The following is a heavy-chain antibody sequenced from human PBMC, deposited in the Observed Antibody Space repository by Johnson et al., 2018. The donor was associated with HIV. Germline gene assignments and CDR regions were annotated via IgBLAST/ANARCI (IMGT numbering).Heavy chain of an antibody. Sequence: QVQLVESGGGVVQPGKSLTLSCVSSGLSFSNLGIHWVRQAPGKRPEWVAVISFDGNLKKYADSVQGRFPISRDNSKNTLYLQMTSLRQDDTGVYWCYCTDHFGAGSELKGTFDVWGQGTMVTVSS. D-gene: IGHD3-10*01. J-gene: IGHJ3*01. V-gene: IGHV3-30*03. CDR2: ISFDGNLK. CDR1: GLSFSNLG. CDR3: YCTDHFGAGSELKGTFDV.